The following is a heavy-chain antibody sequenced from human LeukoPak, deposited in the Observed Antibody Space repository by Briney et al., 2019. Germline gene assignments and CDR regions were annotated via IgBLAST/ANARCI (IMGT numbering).Heavy chain of an antibody. CDR3: ATVPVYSSSWLDY. D-gene: IGHD6-13*01. J-gene: IGHJ4*02. CDR2: FDPEDGET. Sequence: ASVKVSCKVSGYTLTELSMHWVRQAPGKGLXXXGGFDPEDGETIYAQKFQGRVTMTEDTSTDTAYMELSSLRSEDTAVYYCATVPVYSSSWLDYWGQGTLVTVSS. CDR1: GYTLTELS. V-gene: IGHV1-24*01.